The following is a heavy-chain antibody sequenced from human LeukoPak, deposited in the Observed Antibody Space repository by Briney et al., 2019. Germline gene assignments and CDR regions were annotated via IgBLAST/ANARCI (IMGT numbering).Heavy chain of an antibody. J-gene: IGHJ5*02. Sequence: PSETLSLTCTVSGGSISSYYWSWIRQPAGKGLEWIGRIYTSGSTNYNPSLKSRVTTSVDTSKNQFSLKLSSVTAADTAVYYCARDLPTTVTTGWFDPWGQGTLVTVSS. V-gene: IGHV4-4*07. D-gene: IGHD4-11*01. CDR3: ARDLPTTVTTGWFDP. CDR1: GGSISSYY. CDR2: IYTSGST.